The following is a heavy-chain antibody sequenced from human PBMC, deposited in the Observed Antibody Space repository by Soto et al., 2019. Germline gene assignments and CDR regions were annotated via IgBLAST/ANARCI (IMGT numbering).Heavy chain of an antibody. J-gene: IGHJ5*02. D-gene: IGHD1-1*01. CDR1: GYSFSNHA. Sequence: QVQLVQSVAEVKKPGASVKVSCKASGYSFSNHAMHWVRQAPGQRLEWMGWINTGNGNTKYSQKFQGRVTITRETAASTGYMELSSLRSEDTAVYFCARATRTLDWFDPWGQGTLVTVSS. CDR2: INTGNGNT. V-gene: IGHV1-3*04. CDR3: ARATRTLDWFDP.